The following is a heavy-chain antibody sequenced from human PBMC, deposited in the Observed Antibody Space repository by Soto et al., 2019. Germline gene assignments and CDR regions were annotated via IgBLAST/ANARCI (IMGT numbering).Heavy chain of an antibody. CDR1: GGSFSGYY. J-gene: IGHJ4*02. D-gene: IGHD2-15*01. CDR3: ARGPDIVVVVAAPRFDY. V-gene: IGHV4-34*01. CDR2: INHSGST. Sequence: QVQLQQWGAGLLKPSETLSLTCAVYGGSFSGYYWSWIRQPPGKGLEWIGEINHSGSTNYNPSLKSRVTISVDTSKNQFSLKLSSVTAADTAVYCCARGPDIVVVVAAPRFDYWGQGTLVTVSS.